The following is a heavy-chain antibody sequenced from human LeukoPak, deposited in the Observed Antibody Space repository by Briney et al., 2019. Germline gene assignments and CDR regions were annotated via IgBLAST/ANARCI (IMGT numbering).Heavy chain of an antibody. D-gene: IGHD3-10*01. V-gene: IGHV4-59*12. CDR3: ARGLREFGYYYYHMDV. CDR2: IYYSGST. J-gene: IGHJ6*03. Sequence: SETLSLTCTVSGGSINSYYWSWIRQPPGKGLEWIGYIYYSGSTNYNPSLKSRLTISVDTSKNQFSLRLSSVTAADTAVYYCARGLREFGYYYYHMDVWGKGTTVTVSS. CDR1: GGSINSYY.